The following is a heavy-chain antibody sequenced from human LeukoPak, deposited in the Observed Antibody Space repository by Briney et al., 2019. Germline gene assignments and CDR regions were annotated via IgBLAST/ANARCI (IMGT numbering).Heavy chain of an antibody. CDR3: AAMVRGVIIQDAFDI. V-gene: IGHV4-59*02. D-gene: IGHD3-10*01. Sequence: SETLSLTCTVSGASVSSYYWSWIRRPPGKGPEWIGYFSYSGSTNYNPSLKSRVTISVDTSKNQFSLKLSSVTAADTAVYYCAAMVRGVIIQDAFDIWGQGTMVTVSS. CDR2: FSYSGST. J-gene: IGHJ3*02. CDR1: GASVSSYY.